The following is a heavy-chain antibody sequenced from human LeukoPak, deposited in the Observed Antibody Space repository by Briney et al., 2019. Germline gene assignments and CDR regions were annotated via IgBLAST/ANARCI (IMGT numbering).Heavy chain of an antibody. CDR2: INPNSGGT. V-gene: IGHV1-2*02. CDR1: GYTFTGYY. D-gene: IGHD4-23*01. J-gene: IGHJ5*02. Sequence: ASVKVSCKASGYTFTGYYMHWVRQPPGQGLEGMGWINPNSGGTNCAQKFQGRVTMTRDTSISTAYMELSRLRSDDTAVYYCARDQTTVVAPWGQGTLVTVSS. CDR3: ARDQTTVVAP.